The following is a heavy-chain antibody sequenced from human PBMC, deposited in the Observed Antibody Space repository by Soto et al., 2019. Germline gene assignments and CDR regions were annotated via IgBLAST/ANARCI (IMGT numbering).Heavy chain of an antibody. J-gene: IGHJ4*02. Sequence: EVQLLESGGGLVQPGGSLGLSCAASGFTFSSYAMSWVRQAPGKGLEWVSAISGSGGSTYYADSVKGRFTISRDNSKNTLYLQMNSLRAEDTAVYYCAKPEYPYCSSTSCYGGIDYWGQGTLVTVSS. CDR2: ISGSGGST. D-gene: IGHD2-2*01. CDR1: GFTFSSYA. CDR3: AKPEYPYCSSTSCYGGIDY. V-gene: IGHV3-23*01.